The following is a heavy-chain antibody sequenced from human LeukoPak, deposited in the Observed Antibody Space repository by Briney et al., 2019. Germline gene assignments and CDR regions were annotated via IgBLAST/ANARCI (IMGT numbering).Heavy chain of an antibody. D-gene: IGHD6-13*01. Sequence: GGSLRLSCAASGFTFSSYGMQWVRQAPGKGLEWVAVISYDGSNTYYAESVKGRFTISRDNSKNTLYLQMNSLRAEDTAVYYCAKGSGSSSWYSPRADYYYYGMDVWGQGTTVTVSS. CDR3: AKGSGSSSWYSPRADYYYYGMDV. CDR2: ISYDGSNT. CDR1: GFTFSSYG. J-gene: IGHJ6*02. V-gene: IGHV3-30*18.